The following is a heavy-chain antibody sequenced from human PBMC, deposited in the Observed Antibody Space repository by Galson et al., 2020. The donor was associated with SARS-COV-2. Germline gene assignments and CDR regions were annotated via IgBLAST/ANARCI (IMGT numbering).Heavy chain of an antibody. J-gene: IGHJ4*02. CDR3: AKVPLDYGDYGEYYFDY. Sequence: GESLKISCAASGFTFSSYAMSWVRQAPGKGLEWVTAISGRGGSTYYADSVTGRFTISRDNSKNTLYLQMNSLRAEDTAVYYCAKVPLDYGDYGEYYFDYWGQGTLVTVSS. V-gene: IGHV3-23*01. CDR1: GFTFSSYA. CDR2: ISGRGGST. D-gene: IGHD4-17*01.